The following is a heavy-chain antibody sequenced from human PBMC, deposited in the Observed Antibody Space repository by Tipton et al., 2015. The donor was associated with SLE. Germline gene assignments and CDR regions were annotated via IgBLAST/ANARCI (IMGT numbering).Heavy chain of an antibody. Sequence: TLSLTCAVYGGSFSGYYWSWIRQPPGKGLEWIGEINHSGSTNYNPSLKSRVTISVDTSKNQFSLKLSSVTAADTAVYYCARGTGDHMIVVVLDAFDIWGQGTMVTVSS. CDR3: ARGTGDHMIVVVLDAFDI. D-gene: IGHD3-22*01. V-gene: IGHV4-34*01. CDR2: INHSGST. J-gene: IGHJ3*02. CDR1: GGSFSGYY.